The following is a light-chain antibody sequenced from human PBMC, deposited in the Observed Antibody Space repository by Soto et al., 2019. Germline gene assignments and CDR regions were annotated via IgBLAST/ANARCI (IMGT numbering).Light chain of an antibody. CDR3: PQPKAFPFS. CDR1: QGVDTF. Sequence: DIQMTQSPCSVSASVGDRVTITCRASQGVDTFLAWYQVKPGKAPNLLIYAAANLQDEVPSSFSGSASGTNFPLTISSLQTEDFTTYYCPQPKAFPFSSGGGTK. CDR2: AAA. V-gene: IGKV1-12*01. J-gene: IGKJ4*01.